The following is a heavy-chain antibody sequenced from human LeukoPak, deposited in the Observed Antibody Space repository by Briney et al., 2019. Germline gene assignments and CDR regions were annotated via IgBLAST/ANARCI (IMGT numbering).Heavy chain of an antibody. D-gene: IGHD2-2*01. J-gene: IGHJ5*02. CDR1: GGSISSGGYY. CDR3: ARCRVHCSSTCCYGNWFDP. CDR2: IYYSGST. V-gene: IGHV4-31*03. Sequence: PSETLSLTCTVSGGSISSGGYYWSWIRQHPGKGLEWIGYIYYSGSTYYNPSLKSRVTISVDTSKNQFSLKLSSVTAADTAVYYCARCRVHCSSTCCYGNWFDPWGQGTLVTVSS.